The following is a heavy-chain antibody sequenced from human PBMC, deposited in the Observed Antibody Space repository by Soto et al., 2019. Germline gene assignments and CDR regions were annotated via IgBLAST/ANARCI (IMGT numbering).Heavy chain of an antibody. CDR3: ASDRFRGTYYLRGVTYFFEE. CDR2: INSAGNT. V-gene: IGHV3-23*01. Sequence: PGGSLRLSCAASGFTFSPYAMTWVRQAAGKGLEWVSSINSAGNTYYADAVKGRFAISRDNSKNTLYLHMNSLRAEDTAVYYCASDRFRGTYYLRGVTYFFEEWGQGAPVTVSS. CDR1: GFTFSPYA. J-gene: IGHJ4*02. D-gene: IGHD1-26*01.